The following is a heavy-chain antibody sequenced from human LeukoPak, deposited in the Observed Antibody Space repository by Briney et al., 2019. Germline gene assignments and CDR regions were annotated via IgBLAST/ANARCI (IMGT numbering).Heavy chain of an antibody. V-gene: IGHV4-4*02. Sequence: SETLSLTCAVSGGSISSSNWWSWVRQPPGKGLEWIGEIYHSGSTNYNLSLKSRVTISVDKSKNQFSLKLSSVTAADTAVYYCARDAYCSSTSCYYYYGMDVWGQGTTVTVSS. CDR1: GGSISSSNW. CDR3: ARDAYCSSTSCYYYYGMDV. D-gene: IGHD2-2*01. CDR2: IYHSGST. J-gene: IGHJ6*02.